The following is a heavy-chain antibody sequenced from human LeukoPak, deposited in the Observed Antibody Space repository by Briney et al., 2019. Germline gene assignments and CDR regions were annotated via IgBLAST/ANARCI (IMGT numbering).Heavy chain of an antibody. D-gene: IGHD3-9*01. Sequence: SETLSLTCTVSGGSISSYYWSWIRQPPGKGLEWIGYIYYSGSTNYNPSLKSRVTISVDMSKNQFSLKLSSVTAADTAVYYCARGETYYDILTGYSPVNWFDPWGQGTLVTVSS. CDR3: ARGETYYDILTGYSPVNWFDP. J-gene: IGHJ5*02. CDR2: IYYSGST. V-gene: IGHV4-59*01. CDR1: GGSISSYY.